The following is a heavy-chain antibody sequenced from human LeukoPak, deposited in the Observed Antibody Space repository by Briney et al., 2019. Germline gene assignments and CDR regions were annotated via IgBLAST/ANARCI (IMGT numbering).Heavy chain of an antibody. CDR3: ARYLGIVVITTGAFDI. J-gene: IGHJ3*02. Sequence: SETLSLTCIVSGGSISSYYWSWIRQPPGKGLEWIGEINHSGSTNYNPSLKSRVTISVDTSKNQFSLKLSSVTAADTAVYYCARYLGIVVITTGAFDIWGQGTMVTVSS. CDR2: INHSGST. V-gene: IGHV4-34*01. CDR1: GGSISSYY. D-gene: IGHD3-22*01.